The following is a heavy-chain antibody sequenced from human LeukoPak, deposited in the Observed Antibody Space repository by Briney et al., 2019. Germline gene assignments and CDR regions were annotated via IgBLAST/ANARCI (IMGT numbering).Heavy chain of an antibody. V-gene: IGHV4-59*01. CDR3: AEGAAGLTQYTWFDP. D-gene: IGHD6-13*01. J-gene: IGHJ5*02. CDR2: IFSSGST. Sequence: SETLSLTCTVSGGSISNYYWSWIRQPPGKGLEWIGYIFSSGSTTYNPSLKSRLTISVDTSKNQFSLKLSSVTAADTAVYYCAEGAAGLTQYTWFDPWGQGTLVTVSS. CDR1: GGSISNYY.